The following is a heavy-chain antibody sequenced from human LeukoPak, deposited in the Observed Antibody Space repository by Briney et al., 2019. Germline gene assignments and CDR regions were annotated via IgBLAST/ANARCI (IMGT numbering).Heavy chain of an antibody. V-gene: IGHV1-46*01. D-gene: IGHD2-2*01. CDR1: GYTFTSYY. CDR3: AREGICSSTSCYSPFDY. J-gene: IGHJ4*02. Sequence: ASVKVSSKASGYTFTSYYMHWVRQAPGQGLEWMGIINPSGGSTSYAQKFQGRVTMTRDMSTSTVYMELSSLRSEDTAVYYCAREGICSSTSCYSPFDYWGQGTLGTVFS. CDR2: INPSGGST.